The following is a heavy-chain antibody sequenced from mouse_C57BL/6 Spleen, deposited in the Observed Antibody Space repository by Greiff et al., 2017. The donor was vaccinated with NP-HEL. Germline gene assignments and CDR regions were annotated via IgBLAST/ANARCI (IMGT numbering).Heavy chain of an antibody. D-gene: IGHD2-3*01. CDR3: ARCDGYYQYFDV. Sequence: VQLQQSGPELVKPGASVKISCKASGYAFSSSWMNWVKQRPGKGLEWIGRIYPGDGDTNYNGKFKGKGKLTADKSSSTAYMQLSSLTSEDSAVYFWARCDGYYQYFDVWGTGTTVTVSS. J-gene: IGHJ1*03. CDR1: GYAFSSSW. CDR2: IYPGDGDT. V-gene: IGHV1-82*01.